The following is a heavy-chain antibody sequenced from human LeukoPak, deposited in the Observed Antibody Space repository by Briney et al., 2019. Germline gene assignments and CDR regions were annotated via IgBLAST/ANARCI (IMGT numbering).Heavy chain of an antibody. V-gene: IGHV3-30*02. CDR3: AKVGITYYYDSSGNH. Sequence: EGSLRLSCAASGFTFSSYGMHWVRQAPGKGLEWVAFIRYDGSNKYYADSVKGRFTISRDNSKNTLYLQMNSLRAEDTAVYYCAKVGITYYYDSSGNHWGQGTLVTVSS. CDR1: GFTFSSYG. J-gene: IGHJ5*02. D-gene: IGHD3-22*01. CDR2: IRYDGSNK.